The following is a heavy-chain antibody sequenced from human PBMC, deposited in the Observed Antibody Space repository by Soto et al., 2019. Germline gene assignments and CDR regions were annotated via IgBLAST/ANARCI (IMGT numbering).Heavy chain of an antibody. CDR2: VYNIGST. J-gene: IGHJ4*02. D-gene: IGHD7-27*01. V-gene: IGHV4-30-4*01. CDR3: ARGPAGDKVAY. CDR1: GGSISSGGYF. Sequence: QVQLQESGPGLVEPSQTLSLTCTVSGGSISSGGYFWSWIRQPPGKGLEWIGHVYNIGSTYSNPSLTSRVTXSXXTSKNQFSLRLSFVPAADTAVYYCARGPAGDKVAYWGQGTLVTVSS.